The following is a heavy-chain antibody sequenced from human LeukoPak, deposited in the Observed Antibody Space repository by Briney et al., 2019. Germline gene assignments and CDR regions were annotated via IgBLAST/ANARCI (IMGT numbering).Heavy chain of an antibody. CDR3: ARARLYYYGSGSYRYDY. V-gene: IGHV3-48*03. Sequence: GGSLRLSCAASGFTLSSYDMNWVRQAPGKGLEWISYISSSASVTYYADSVKGRFTISRDNAKNSLYLQMNSLRAEDTAVYYCARARLYYYGSGSYRYDYWGQGTLVSVS. D-gene: IGHD3-10*01. CDR2: ISSSASVT. CDR1: GFTLSSYD. J-gene: IGHJ4*02.